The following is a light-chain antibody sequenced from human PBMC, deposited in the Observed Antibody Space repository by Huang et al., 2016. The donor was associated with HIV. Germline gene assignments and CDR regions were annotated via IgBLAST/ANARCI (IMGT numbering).Light chain of an antibody. CDR3: QQYNKWPPKT. CDR1: QSVSSD. J-gene: IGKJ1*01. V-gene: IGKV3-15*01. CDR2: GAS. Sequence: EVVMMQSPASLSVSPGERATLSCRASQSVSSDLAWYQQKPGQAPRLLIYGASTRATGIPDRFSGSGSGTEFTLTISGLQSEDSAIYYCQQYNKWPPKTFGQGTKVEIK.